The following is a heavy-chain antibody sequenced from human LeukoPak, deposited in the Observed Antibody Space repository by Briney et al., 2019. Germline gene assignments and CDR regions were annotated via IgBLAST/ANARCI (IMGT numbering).Heavy chain of an antibody. CDR1: GGSISSSNW. Sequence: PSGTLSLTCAVSGGSISSSNWWSWVRPPPGKGLEWIGEIYHSGSTNYNPSLKSRVTISVDKSKNQFSLKLSSVTAADTAVYYCARDDLSGYYAFDIWGQGTMVTVSS. D-gene: IGHD6-13*01. CDR3: ARDDLSGYYAFDI. J-gene: IGHJ3*02. CDR2: IYHSGST. V-gene: IGHV4-4*02.